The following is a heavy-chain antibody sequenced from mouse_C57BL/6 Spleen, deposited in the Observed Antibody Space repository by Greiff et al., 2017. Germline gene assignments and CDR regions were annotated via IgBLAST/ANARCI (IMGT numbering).Heavy chain of an antibody. J-gene: IGHJ4*01. CDR3: ARSGYDGYAMDY. CDR2: IDPSDSET. V-gene: IGHV1-52*01. Sequence: VQMQQPGAELVRPGSSVKLSCKASGYTFTSYWMHWVKQRPIQGLEWIGNIDPSDSETHYNQKFKDKATLTVDKSSSTAYMQLSSLTSEDSAVYYCARSGYDGYAMDYWGQGTSVTVSS. CDR1: GYTFTSYW. D-gene: IGHD2-2*01.